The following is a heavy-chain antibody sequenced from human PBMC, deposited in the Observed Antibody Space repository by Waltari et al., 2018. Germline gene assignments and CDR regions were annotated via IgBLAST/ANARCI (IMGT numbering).Heavy chain of an antibody. J-gene: IGHJ1*01. D-gene: IGHD3-16*01. CDR3: TKALVRYGGLGEYFQY. V-gene: IGHV3-9*01. Sequence: EVHLVESGGGWVQPARSLRLSCAPPGFPFGDLGLHWVRQTPGKGLEWVATISWNGDEIRYADSVRGRFTISRDDAKSSLYLQMNSLSTDDSALYYCTKALVRYGGLGEYFQYWGRGTLVTVSS. CDR2: ISWNGDEI. CDR1: GFPFGDLG.